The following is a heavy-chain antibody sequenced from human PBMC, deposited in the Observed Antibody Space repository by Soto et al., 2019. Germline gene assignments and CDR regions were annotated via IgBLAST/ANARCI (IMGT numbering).Heavy chain of an antibody. D-gene: IGHD4-17*01. CDR3: ARAKATVRDAFDI. Sequence: AASVKVSCKASGYTFTSYAMHWVRQAPGQRLEWMGWINAGNGNTKYSQKFQGRVTITRDTSASTAYMELSSLRSEDTAVYYCARAKATVRDAFDIWGQGTMVTVSS. J-gene: IGHJ3*02. CDR2: INAGNGNT. V-gene: IGHV1-3*01. CDR1: GYTFTSYA.